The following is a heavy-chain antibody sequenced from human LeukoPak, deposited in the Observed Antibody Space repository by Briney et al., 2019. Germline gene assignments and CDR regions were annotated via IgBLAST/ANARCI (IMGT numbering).Heavy chain of an antibody. V-gene: IGHV1-2*02. CDR2: INPNSGGT. J-gene: IGHJ4*02. Sequence: GASVKVSCKASGYTFTSYYMHWVRQAPGQGLEWMGWINPNSGGTNYAQKFQGRVTMTRDTSISTAYMELSRLRSDDTAVYYCARDLRRYFDWLLFGYWGQGTLVTVSS. D-gene: IGHD3-9*01. CDR3: ARDLRRYFDWLLFGY. CDR1: GYTFTSYY.